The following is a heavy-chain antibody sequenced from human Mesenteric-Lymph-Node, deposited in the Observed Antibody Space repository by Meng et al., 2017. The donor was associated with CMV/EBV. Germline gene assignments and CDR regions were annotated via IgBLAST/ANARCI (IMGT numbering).Heavy chain of an antibody. V-gene: IGHV4-59*12. Sequence: SETLSLTCTVSGASIRSSYWSWFRQPPGKGLEWLGYIYYTGPTSYSPSLKSRVTISLDTSKNQFSLKLSSVTAADTAVYYCASARVNSAARSRRGYFDYWGQGTLVTVSS. D-gene: IGHD6-6*01. CDR1: GASIRSSY. CDR3: ASARVNSAARSRRGYFDY. CDR2: IYYTGPT. J-gene: IGHJ4*02.